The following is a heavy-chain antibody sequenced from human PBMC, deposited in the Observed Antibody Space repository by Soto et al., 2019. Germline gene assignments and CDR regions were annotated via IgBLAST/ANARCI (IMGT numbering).Heavy chain of an antibody. CDR3: AKVSVNHICVWDPFDI. V-gene: IGHV3-23*01. J-gene: IGHJ3*02. CDR2: MGGANGDT. CDR1: GFIFSNYA. Sequence: EVQMLESGGGLVQPGGSLRLSCAASGFIFSNYAMSWLRQAPGKGLEWVAGMGGANGDTYYADFVRGRFAICRDNSKSTLFLQMNSLRAEETAVYYCAKVSVNHICVWDPFDIWGQVTMVTVSS. D-gene: IGHD2-21*01.